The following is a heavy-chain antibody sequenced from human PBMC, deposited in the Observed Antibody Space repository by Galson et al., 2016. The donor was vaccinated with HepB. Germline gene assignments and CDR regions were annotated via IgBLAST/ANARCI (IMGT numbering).Heavy chain of an antibody. V-gene: IGHV3-30*04. CDR2: ISHDGSNK. Sequence: SLRLSCAISGFTFSYYSMHWVRQAPGKGLEWVAFISHDGSNKYYADSVKGRFTISRDNSKNTLYVQLNSLRVEDTAVYYCARDVLRYFDWLLSYGVDVWGQGTTVTVSS. D-gene: IGHD3-9*01. CDR1: GFTFSYYS. J-gene: IGHJ6*02. CDR3: ARDVLRYFDWLLSYGVDV.